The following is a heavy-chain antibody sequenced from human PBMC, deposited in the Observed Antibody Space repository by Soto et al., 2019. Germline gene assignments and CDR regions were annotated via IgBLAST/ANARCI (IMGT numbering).Heavy chain of an antibody. J-gene: IGHJ3*02. V-gene: IGHV1-69*13. CDR1: GGTFSSYA. Sequence: SVKVSCKASGGTFSSYAISWVRQAPGQGLGWMGGIIPIFGTANYAQKFQGRVTITADESTSTAYMELSSLRSEDTAVYYCARPDVSTYYSPWFQAFDIWGQGTMVTVSS. CDR2: IIPIFGTA. D-gene: IGHD3-10*01. CDR3: ARPDVSTYYSPWFQAFDI.